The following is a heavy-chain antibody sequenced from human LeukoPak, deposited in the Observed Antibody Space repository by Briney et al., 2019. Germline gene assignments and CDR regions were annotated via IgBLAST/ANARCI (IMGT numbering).Heavy chain of an antibody. CDR3: ARGHSSGYYPKY. CDR1: GFTFSSYS. V-gene: IGHV3-21*01. Sequence: GGSLRLSCAASGFTFSSYSMNWVRQAPGKGLEWVSSISSSSSYIYYADSVKGRFTISRDNAKNSLYLQMNSLRAEDTAVYYCARGHSSGYYPKYWGQGTLVTVSS. D-gene: IGHD3-22*01. J-gene: IGHJ4*02. CDR2: ISSSSSYI.